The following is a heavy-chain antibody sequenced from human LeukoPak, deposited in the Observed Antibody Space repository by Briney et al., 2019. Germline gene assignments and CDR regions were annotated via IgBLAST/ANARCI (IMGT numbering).Heavy chain of an antibody. CDR1: GFTFSNFP. CDR3: VKAILFGSVSYYAD. V-gene: IGHV3-64D*09. Sequence: PGGSLRLSCSASGFTFSNFPMHWVRQAPGKGLEYVSAVSSEGGSTYYADSVRGRFTISRDNSKNTLSLQMGSLSAEDTAVYYCVKAILFGSVSYYADWGQGTLVTVSS. CDR2: VSSEGGST. D-gene: IGHD3-22*01. J-gene: IGHJ4*02.